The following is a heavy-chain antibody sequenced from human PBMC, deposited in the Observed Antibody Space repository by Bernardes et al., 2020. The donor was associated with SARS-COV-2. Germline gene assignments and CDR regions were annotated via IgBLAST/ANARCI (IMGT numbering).Heavy chain of an antibody. V-gene: IGHV1-18*01. Sequence: ASVKVSCKTSGYTFTNYGITWVRQAPRQGLEWMGWISGYNGNTNSAQKVQGRVTMTTDTSTATAYMDLRSLRSDDTAVYYCARVEVGAAGNYGMDVWGQGTTVTVSS. CDR1: GYTFTNYG. CDR2: ISGYNGNT. CDR3: ARVEVGAAGNYGMDV. J-gene: IGHJ6*02. D-gene: IGHD1-26*01.